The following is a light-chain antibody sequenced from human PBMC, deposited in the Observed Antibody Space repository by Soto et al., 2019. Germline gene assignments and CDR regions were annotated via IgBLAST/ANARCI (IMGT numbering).Light chain of an antibody. V-gene: IGLV2-23*01. CDR2: EGT. CDR3: CAYVGARSYV. Sequence: QSVLTEPASVSLSPGQSITISCTGTNNLVSWYQQHPGKAPKVVVYEGTKRPSGVSNRFSGSNSGGTASLTISGLQAKDEASYFCCAYVGARSYVFGPGTKVTVL. CDR1: NNL. J-gene: IGLJ1*01.